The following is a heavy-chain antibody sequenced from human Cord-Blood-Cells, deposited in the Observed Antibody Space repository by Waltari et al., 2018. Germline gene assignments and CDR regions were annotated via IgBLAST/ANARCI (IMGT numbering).Heavy chain of an antibody. V-gene: IGHV4-38-2*02. CDR1: GYSISSGYY. J-gene: IGHJ5*02. CDR3: ARDGTLKGSYDFWSGYYNWFDP. CDR2: IYHRGST. D-gene: IGHD3-3*01. Sequence: QVQLQESGPGLVKPSETLSLTCAVSGYSISSGYYWGWIRQPPGQGLEWIGCIYHRGSTYYNPSLKSRVTISVDTSKNQFSLKLSSVTAADTAVYYCARDGTLKGSYDFWSGYYNWFDPWGQGTLVTVSS.